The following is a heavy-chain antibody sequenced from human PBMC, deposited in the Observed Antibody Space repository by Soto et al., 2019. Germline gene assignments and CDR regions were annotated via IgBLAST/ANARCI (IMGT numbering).Heavy chain of an antibody. Sequence: PGGSLRLSCAASGFIFSGYYMTWIRQAPGKGLEWVSYISGSGSHIYYADSVKGRFTISRDNAKNSLYLQLNSLRVEDTAVYYWARARSDSVMVVGATPVYYGMDVWGQGTTVTVSS. CDR3: ARARSDSVMVVGATPVYYGMDV. CDR2: ISGSGSHI. V-gene: IGHV3-11*01. D-gene: IGHD2-15*01. J-gene: IGHJ6*02. CDR1: GFIFSGYY.